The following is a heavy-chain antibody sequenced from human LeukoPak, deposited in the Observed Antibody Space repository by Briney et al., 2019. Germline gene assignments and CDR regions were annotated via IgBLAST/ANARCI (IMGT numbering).Heavy chain of an antibody. Sequence: SETLSLTCTVSGGSISSGGYYWSWIRQHPGKGLEWIGYIYYSGSTYYNPSLKSRVTISVDTSKNQFSLKLSSVTAADTAVYYCAREIASKYYDILTGYPDYWGRGTLVTVSS. J-gene: IGHJ4*02. D-gene: IGHD3-9*01. CDR2: IYYSGST. V-gene: IGHV4-31*03. CDR1: GGSISSGGYY. CDR3: AREIASKYYDILTGYPDY.